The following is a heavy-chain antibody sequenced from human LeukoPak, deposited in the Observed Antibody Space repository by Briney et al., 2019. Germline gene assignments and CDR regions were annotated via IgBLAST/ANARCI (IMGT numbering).Heavy chain of an antibody. V-gene: IGHV4-34*01. CDR2: INHSGST. CDR1: GGSFSGYY. D-gene: IGHD1-14*01. CDR3: ARETRQTVVTDY. Sequence: PSETLSLTCAVYGGSFSGYYWSWIRQPPGKGLEWIGEINHSGSTNYNPSLKSRVTISVDTSKNQFSLKLSSVTAADTAVYYCARETRQTVVTDYWGQGTLVTVSP. J-gene: IGHJ4*02.